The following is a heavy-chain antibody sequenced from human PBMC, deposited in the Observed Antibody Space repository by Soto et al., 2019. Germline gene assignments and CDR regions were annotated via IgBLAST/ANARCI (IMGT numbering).Heavy chain of an antibody. Sequence: QVQLQQWGAGLLKPSETLSLTCAVYGGSFSDYYWSWIRQPPGKGLEWIGEINHSGSTNYNPSLKRRVTISVATSKNKISLTLRSVPAEDTAVYYCARAHRLLWFGEFPLDYWGQGTLVTGSS. CDR2: INHSGST. V-gene: IGHV4-34*01. D-gene: IGHD3-10*01. CDR3: ARAHRLLWFGEFPLDY. J-gene: IGHJ4*02. CDR1: GGSFSDYY.